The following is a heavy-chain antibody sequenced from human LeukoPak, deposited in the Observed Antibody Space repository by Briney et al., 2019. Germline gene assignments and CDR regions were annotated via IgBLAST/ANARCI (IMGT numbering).Heavy chain of an antibody. CDR1: GFTFDDYA. CDR3: AKGSGWYDPLYFDY. J-gene: IGHJ4*02. V-gene: IGHV3-9*01. Sequence: PGRSLRLSCAASGFTFDDYAMHWVRQAPGKGLEWVSGISWNSGSIGYADSVKGRFTISRDNAKNSLYLQMNSLRAEDTALYYCAKGSGWYDPLYFDYWGQGTLVTVSS. D-gene: IGHD6-19*01. CDR2: ISWNSGSI.